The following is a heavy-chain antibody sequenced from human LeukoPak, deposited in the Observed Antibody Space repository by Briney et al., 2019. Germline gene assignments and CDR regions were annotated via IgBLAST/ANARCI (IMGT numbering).Heavy chain of an antibody. CDR2: IYYSGST. CDR3: ARAGLSGYYYYFDY. J-gene: IGHJ4*02. V-gene: IGHV4-59*01. D-gene: IGHD3-22*01. Sequence: SETLSLTCTVSGGSISSYYWSWIRQPPGKGLEWIGYIYYSGSTNYNPSLKSRVTIPVDTSKNQFSLKLSSVTAADTAVYYCARAGLSGYYYYFDYWGQGTLVTVSS. CDR1: GGSISSYY.